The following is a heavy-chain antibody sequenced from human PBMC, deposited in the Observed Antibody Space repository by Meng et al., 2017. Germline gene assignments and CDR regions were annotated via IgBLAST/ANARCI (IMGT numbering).Heavy chain of an antibody. Sequence: GESLKISCAASGFTFSSYAMSWVRQAPGKGLEWVANIKQDGSEKYYVDSVKGRFTISRDNAKNSLYLQMNSLRAEDTAVYYCARENRLRYFDWLPGYWGQGTLVTVSS. J-gene: IGHJ4*02. V-gene: IGHV3-7*01. D-gene: IGHD3-9*01. CDR2: IKQDGSEK. CDR1: GFTFSSYA. CDR3: ARENRLRYFDWLPGY.